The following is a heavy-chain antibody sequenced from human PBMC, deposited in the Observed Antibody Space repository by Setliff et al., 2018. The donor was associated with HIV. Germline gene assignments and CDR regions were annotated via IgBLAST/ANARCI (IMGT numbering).Heavy chain of an antibody. Sequence: PGGSLRLSCAASGFTFISYAMSWVRQAPGKGLEWVSGIRGSGGSTYYADSVKGRFTISRDNSQSRLYLQMNSLRAEDTALYYCARGTSRTSWYEFDYWGQGTLVTVSS. V-gene: IGHV3-23*01. D-gene: IGHD6-13*01. J-gene: IGHJ4*02. CDR3: ARGTSRTSWYEFDY. CDR1: GFTFISYA. CDR2: IRGSGGST.